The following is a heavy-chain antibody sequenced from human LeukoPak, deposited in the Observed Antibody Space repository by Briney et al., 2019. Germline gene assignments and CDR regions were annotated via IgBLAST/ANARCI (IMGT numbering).Heavy chain of an antibody. D-gene: IGHD3-22*01. CDR1: GYSFISYW. V-gene: IGHV5-51*01. J-gene: IGHJ4*02. CDR3: TRHEGYYDSSGYDY. Sequence: GESLKISCKGSGYSFISYWIGWVRRLPGKGLEWMGIIYPGDSDTRYSPSFQGQVTISADKSISTAYLQWSSLKASDTAMYYCTRHEGYYDSSGYDYWGQGTLVTVSS. CDR2: IYPGDSDT.